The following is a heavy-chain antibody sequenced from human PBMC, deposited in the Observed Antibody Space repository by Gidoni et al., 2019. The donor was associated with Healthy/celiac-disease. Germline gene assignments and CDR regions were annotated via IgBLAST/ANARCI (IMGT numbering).Heavy chain of an antibody. CDR1: GFTFSSYA. J-gene: IGHJ6*02. CDR2: ISYDGSNK. V-gene: IGHV3-30*01. Sequence: QVQLVESGGGVVQPGRSLRLSCADSGFTFSSYAMHWVRQSPGKGLEWVAVISYDGSNKYYADSVKGRFTISRDNSKNTLYLQMNSLRAEDTAVYYCARAGNLYYYYYGMDVWGQGTTVTVSS. CDR3: ARAGNLYYYYYGMDV.